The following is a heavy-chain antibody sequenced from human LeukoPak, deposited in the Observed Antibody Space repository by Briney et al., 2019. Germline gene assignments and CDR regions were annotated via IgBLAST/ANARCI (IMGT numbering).Heavy chain of an antibody. CDR2: FGPEDGAT. Sequence: GASVKVSCRISGYTLTDLSMHWVRQAPGKGLKGRGGFGPEDGATIYAQKFQGRVTMTEDQSTDTAYIELSSLRSEDPTVFYYAPGVAIFGLLIDLWGGGILVTVSS. V-gene: IGHV1-24*01. J-gene: IGHJ4*02. CDR3: APGVAIFGLLIDL. CDR1: GYTLTDLS. D-gene: IGHD3-3*01.